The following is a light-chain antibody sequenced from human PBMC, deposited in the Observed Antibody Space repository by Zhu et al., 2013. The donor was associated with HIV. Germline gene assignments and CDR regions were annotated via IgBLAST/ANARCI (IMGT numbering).Light chain of an antibody. J-gene: IGKJ3*01. CDR3: QQRADWPLFT. CDR2: AAS. V-gene: IGKV3D-20*02. Sequence: EIFMTQSPATLSVSPGERLTISCRASQSVGSRLAWYQQKPGQAPRLLIYAASRRATGVPDRFSGSGSGTDFTLTISRLEPEDFAVYYCQQRADWPLFTFGPGTTVDIK. CDR1: QSVGSR.